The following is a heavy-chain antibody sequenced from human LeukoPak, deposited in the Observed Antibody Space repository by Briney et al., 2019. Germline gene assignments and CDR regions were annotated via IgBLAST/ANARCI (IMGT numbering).Heavy chain of an antibody. CDR2: ISYDGSNK. J-gene: IGHJ6*02. Sequence: GGSLRLSCAASGFTFGSYAMHWVRQAPGKGLEWVAVISYDGSNKYYADSVKGRFTISRDNSKNTLYLQMNSLRAEDTAVYYCARGASTVTYPRIYYYYGMDVWGQGTTVTVSS. V-gene: IGHV3-30-3*01. CDR1: GFTFGSYA. CDR3: ARGASTVTYPRIYYYYGMDV. D-gene: IGHD4-17*01.